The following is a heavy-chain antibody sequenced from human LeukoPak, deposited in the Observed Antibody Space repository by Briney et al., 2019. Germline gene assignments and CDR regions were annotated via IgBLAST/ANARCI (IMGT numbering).Heavy chain of an antibody. Sequence: GGSLRLSCAATVFTFSSYAMSWVRQAPGKGLEWVSAISGSGGSTYYADSEKGRFTISRDNSKNTLYLQMNSLRAEDTAVYCCAKEVSSYGGWYYFDYWGQGTLVTVSS. CDR3: AKEVSSYGGWYYFDY. D-gene: IGHD1-26*01. V-gene: IGHV3-23*01. CDR2: ISGSGGST. J-gene: IGHJ4*02. CDR1: VFTFSSYA.